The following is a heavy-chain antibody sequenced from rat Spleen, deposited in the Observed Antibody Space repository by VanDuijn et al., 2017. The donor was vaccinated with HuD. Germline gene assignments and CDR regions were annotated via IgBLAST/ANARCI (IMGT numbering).Heavy chain of an antibody. V-gene: IGHV5-25*01. CDR3: ARPDYSRFDY. Sequence: EVQLAESGGGLVQPGRSMTLSCTALGFTFSNSYMAWVRQAPTKGLEWVASISNCGGNTYYRDSVKGRFTISRDNAKSTLYMQMDSLRSEDTATYFCARPDYSRFDYWGQGVMVTVSS. D-gene: IGHD1-2*01. CDR2: ISNCGGNT. J-gene: IGHJ2*01. CDR1: GFTFSNSY.